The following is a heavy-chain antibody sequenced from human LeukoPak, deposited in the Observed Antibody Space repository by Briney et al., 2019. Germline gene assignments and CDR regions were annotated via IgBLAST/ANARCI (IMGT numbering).Heavy chain of an antibody. J-gene: IGHJ4*02. CDR3: ARGIKASSGWYYNY. CDR2: ISYDGSNK. Sequence: GGSLRLSCAASGFTFSSYAMHGVRQAPGKGLEWVAVISYDGSNKYYADSVKGRFTISRDNSQNTLYLQMNSLRAEDTAVYYCARGIKASSGWYYNYWGQGTLVTVSS. CDR1: GFTFSSYA. V-gene: IGHV3-30-3*01. D-gene: IGHD6-19*01.